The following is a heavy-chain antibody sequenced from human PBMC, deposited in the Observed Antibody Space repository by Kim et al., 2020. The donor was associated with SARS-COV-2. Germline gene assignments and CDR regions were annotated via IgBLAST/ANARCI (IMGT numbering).Heavy chain of an antibody. V-gene: IGHV4-4*02. J-gene: IGHJ4*02. CDR3: ARLAGYCSGGSCYSSDN. D-gene: IGHD2-15*01. Sequence: LRSRVTISVDKSKNQFSLKLSSVTAADTAVYYCARLAGYCSGGSCYSSDNWGQGTLVTVSS.